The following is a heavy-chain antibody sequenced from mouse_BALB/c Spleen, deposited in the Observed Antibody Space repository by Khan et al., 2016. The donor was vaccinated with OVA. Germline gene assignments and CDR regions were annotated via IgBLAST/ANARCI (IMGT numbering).Heavy chain of an antibody. CDR1: GDTFRDFA. V-gene: IGHV1S137*01. Sequence: VQLQEPGPEVVSPGVSVKISCKGSGDTFRDFAMHWVKHSHAKSLEWIGVISTYNGNTSYNQKFKGKATMTVDKSSSTAYLELARLTSEDSAIYYGARGDCLLRLRGMDYWGQGTSVTVSS. J-gene: IGHJ4*01. CDR2: ISTYNGNT. CDR3: ARGDCLLRLRGMDY. D-gene: IGHD2-2*01.